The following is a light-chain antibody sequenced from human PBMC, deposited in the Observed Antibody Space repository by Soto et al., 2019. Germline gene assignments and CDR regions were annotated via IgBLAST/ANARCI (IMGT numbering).Light chain of an antibody. Sequence: QPVLTQSPSASASLGASVKLTCTLSSGHSSYAIAWHQQQPEKGPRYLMKLNSDGSHSKGDGIPDRFSGSSSGAERYLTISSLQSEDEVDYYCQTWGTGVVFGGGTKLTVL. CDR3: QTWGTGVV. V-gene: IGLV4-69*01. CDR1: SGHSSYA. CDR2: LNSDGSH. J-gene: IGLJ2*01.